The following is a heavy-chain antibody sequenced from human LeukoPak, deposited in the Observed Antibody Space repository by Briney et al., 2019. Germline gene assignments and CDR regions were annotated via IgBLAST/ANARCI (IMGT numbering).Heavy chain of an antibody. J-gene: IGHJ4*02. CDR2: IYPGDSDT. V-gene: IGHV5-51*01. CDR1: GYSFTSYW. CDR3: ARQDCSSTICYHIGDY. Sequence: GESLKISCKGSGYSFTSYWIGWVRQMPGKGLEWMGIIYPGDSDTRYSPSFQGQVTISADKSISTAYLQWSSLKASDTAMYYCARQDCSSTICYHIGDYWGQGTLVTVSS. D-gene: IGHD2-2*01.